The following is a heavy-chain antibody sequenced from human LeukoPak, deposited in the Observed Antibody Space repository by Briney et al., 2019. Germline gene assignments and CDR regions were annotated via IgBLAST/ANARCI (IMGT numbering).Heavy chain of an antibody. Sequence: GGSLRLSCAASGFTFSDYYMSWIRQAPGKGLEWVSSISSSSSYIYYADSVKGRFTISRDNAKNSLYLQMNSLRAEDTAVYYCARGYCPSTSCYTYFYYYYMDVWGKGTTVTVAS. CDR2: ISSSSSYI. CDR1: GFTFSDYY. V-gene: IGHV3-11*05. D-gene: IGHD2-2*02. CDR3: ARGYCPSTSCYTYFYYYYMDV. J-gene: IGHJ6*03.